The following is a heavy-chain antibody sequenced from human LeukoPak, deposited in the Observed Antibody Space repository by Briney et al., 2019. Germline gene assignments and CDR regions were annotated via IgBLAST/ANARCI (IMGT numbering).Heavy chain of an antibody. CDR1: GGSFSGYY. CDR3: ARAPPYYDYVWGSYPDP. Sequence: SETLSLTCAVYGGSFSGYYWSWIRQPPGKGLEWIGEINHSGSTNYNPSLKSRVTISVDTSKNQFSLKLSSVTDADTAVYYCARAPPYYDYVWGSYPDPWGQGTLVTVSS. CDR2: INHSGST. D-gene: IGHD3-16*02. J-gene: IGHJ5*02. V-gene: IGHV4-34*01.